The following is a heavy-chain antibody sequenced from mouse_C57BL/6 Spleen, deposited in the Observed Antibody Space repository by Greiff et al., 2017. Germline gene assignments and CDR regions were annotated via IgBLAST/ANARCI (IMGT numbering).Heavy chain of an antibody. CDR2: INPNNGGT. J-gene: IGHJ4*01. CDR3: ARSAYYSKGGGDY. Sequence: VQLQQSGPELVKPGASVKISCKASGYTFTDYYMNWVKQSHGKSLEWIGDINPNNGGTSYNQKFKGKATLTVDKSSSTAYMELRSLTSEDSAVYYCARSAYYSKGGGDYWGQGTSVTVSS. D-gene: IGHD2-5*01. V-gene: IGHV1-26*01. CDR1: GYTFTDYY.